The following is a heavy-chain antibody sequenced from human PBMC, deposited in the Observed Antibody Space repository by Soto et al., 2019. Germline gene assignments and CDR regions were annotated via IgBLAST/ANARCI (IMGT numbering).Heavy chain of an antibody. CDR1: GGGNLRDYR. V-gene: IGHV1-69*01. CDR3: ARGGDGYNFAAVY. Sequence: QVQLVQSGAGVKEHGSSVKVSYKASGGGNLRDYRITWVRRAPGQGLEWMGGIIPKLGSANYAQNFQGRATVTADESTNTVYMELRSLRSDDTAVYYCARGGDGYNFAAVYWGQGTPVTVSS. J-gene: IGHJ4*02. CDR2: IIPKLGSA. D-gene: IGHD5-12*01.